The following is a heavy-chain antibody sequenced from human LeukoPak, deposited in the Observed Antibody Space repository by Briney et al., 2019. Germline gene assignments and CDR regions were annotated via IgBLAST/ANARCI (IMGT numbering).Heavy chain of an antibody. Sequence: ASVKVSCKASGYTFTSCGISWVRQAPGQGLEWMGWISAYNGNTNYAQKLQGRVTMTTDTSTSTAYMELRSLRSDDTAVYYCARAPFGWELQPFDYWGQGTLVTVSS. CDR3: ARAPFGWELQPFDY. D-gene: IGHD1-26*01. CDR1: GYTFTSCG. J-gene: IGHJ4*02. CDR2: ISAYNGNT. V-gene: IGHV1-18*01.